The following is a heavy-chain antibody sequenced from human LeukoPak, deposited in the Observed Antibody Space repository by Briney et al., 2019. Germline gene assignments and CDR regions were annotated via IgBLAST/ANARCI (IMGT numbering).Heavy chain of an antibody. CDR2: INHSGST. CDR1: GGSISSGGYS. Sequence: SETLSLTCAVSGGSISSGGYSWSWIRQPPGKGLEWIGEINHSGSTNYNPSLKSRVTISVDTSKNQFSLKLSSVTAADTAVYYCARGSFRAYYYDSSGYSWFDPWGQGTLVTVSS. V-gene: IGHV4-34*01. CDR3: ARGSFRAYYYDSSGYSWFDP. J-gene: IGHJ5*02. D-gene: IGHD3-22*01.